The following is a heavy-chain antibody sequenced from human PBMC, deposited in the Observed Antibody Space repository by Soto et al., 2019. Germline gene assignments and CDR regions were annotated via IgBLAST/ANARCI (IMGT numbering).Heavy chain of an antibody. J-gene: IGHJ4*02. Sequence: GGSLRLSCAASGFTFSSYAMHWVRQAPGKGLEWVAVISYDGSNKYYADSVKGRFTISRDNSKNTLYLQMNSLRAEDMAVYYCARLPLPYDSSGYYYDYWGQGTLVTVSS. CDR1: GFTFSSYA. CDR2: ISYDGSNK. CDR3: ARLPLPYDSSGYYYDY. D-gene: IGHD3-22*01. V-gene: IGHV3-30-3*01.